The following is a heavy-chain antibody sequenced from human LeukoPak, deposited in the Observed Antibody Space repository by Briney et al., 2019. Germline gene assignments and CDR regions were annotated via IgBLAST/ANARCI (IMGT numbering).Heavy chain of an antibody. CDR2: IYYSGST. V-gene: IGHV4-59*08. D-gene: IGHD6-6*01. Sequence: PSETLSLTCTVSGGSVSSYSWSWIRQPPGKGLYWIGYIYYSGSTNYNPSLESRVTISVDTSKNQFSLKLSSVTAADSAVYYCARTRSSLSFYYGMDVWGQGTTVTVSS. CDR3: ARTRSSLSFYYGMDV. CDR1: GGSVSSYS. J-gene: IGHJ6*02.